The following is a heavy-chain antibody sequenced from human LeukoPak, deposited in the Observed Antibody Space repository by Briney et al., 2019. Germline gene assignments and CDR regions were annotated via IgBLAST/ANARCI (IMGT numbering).Heavy chain of an antibody. CDR1: GFTFSNYW. D-gene: IGHD5-18*01. Sequence: GGSLRLSCAASGFTFSNYWMHWVRQAPGKGLVWVSRINTDGSTTTYADSVKGQFTISRDNDKNMLYLQMNSLRAEDTAVYYCTRAGGRYSYEHWGQGTLVTVSS. CDR3: TRAGGRYSYEH. J-gene: IGHJ4*02. V-gene: IGHV3-74*01. CDR2: INTDGSTT.